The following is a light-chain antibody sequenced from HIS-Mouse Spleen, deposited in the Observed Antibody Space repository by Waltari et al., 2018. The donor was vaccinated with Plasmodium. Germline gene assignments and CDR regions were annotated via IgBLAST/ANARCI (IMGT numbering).Light chain of an antibody. J-gene: IGLJ1*01. CDR2: DVS. CDR3: CSYAGSHTYV. V-gene: IGLV2-11*01. CDR1: SSDVGGYNY. Sequence: CTGTSSDVGGYNYVSWYQQHPGKAPKLMIYDVSKRPSGVPDRFSGSKSGNTASLTISGLQAEDEADYYCCSYAGSHTYVFGTGTKVTVL.